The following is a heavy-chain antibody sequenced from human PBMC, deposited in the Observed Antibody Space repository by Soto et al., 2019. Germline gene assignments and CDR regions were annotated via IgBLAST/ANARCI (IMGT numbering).Heavy chain of an antibody. CDR1: GNTLTELS. D-gene: IGHD6-19*01. J-gene: IGHJ4*02. Sequence: VQLIQSGAEVKKPGASVKVSCKISGNTLTELSMHWVRQAPGKGLEWMGGFDPEDGETIYAQKFQGRVTMTEDTSTDTAYMELSSLRSEDTAVYYCATGVGDSGGWPFHYWGQGTLVISSS. V-gene: IGHV1-24*01. CDR3: ATGVGDSGGWPFHY. CDR2: FDPEDGET.